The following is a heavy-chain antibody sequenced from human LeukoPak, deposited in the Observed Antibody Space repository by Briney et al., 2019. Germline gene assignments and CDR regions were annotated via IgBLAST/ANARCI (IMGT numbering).Heavy chain of an antibody. V-gene: IGHV3-21*01. CDR3: ARRLPYYGMDV. Sequence: GGSLRLSCAASGFTFSSYTMNWARQAPGKGLEWVSSISSSSSYIYYADSVKDRFTISRDNAKNSLYLQMNSLRAEDTAVYYCARRLPYYGMDVWGQGTTVTVSS. J-gene: IGHJ6*02. CDR1: GFTFSSYT. CDR2: ISSSSSYI.